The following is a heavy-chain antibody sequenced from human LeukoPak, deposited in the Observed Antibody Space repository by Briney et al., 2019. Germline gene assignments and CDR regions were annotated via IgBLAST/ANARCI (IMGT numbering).Heavy chain of an antibody. CDR3: SRDKSSGYWFIDY. Sequence: PGGSLRLSCAASGFTFSRHWMHWVRQAPGKGLVWVSRINSDRSSTNYADAVKGRFTVSRDNAKNTLYLQVNSLRAEDTAVYYCSRDKSSGYWFIDYWVQGTLVTVSS. J-gene: IGHJ4*02. V-gene: IGHV3-74*01. D-gene: IGHD3-22*01. CDR2: INSDRSST. CDR1: GFTFSRHW.